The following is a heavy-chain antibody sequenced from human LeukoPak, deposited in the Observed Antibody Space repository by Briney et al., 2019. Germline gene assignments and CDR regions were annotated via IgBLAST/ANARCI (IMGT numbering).Heavy chain of an antibody. CDR1: GCPFSSYA. D-gene: IGHD3-22*01. Sequence: ALKVSCRASGCPFSSYAISWVRHAPGQGLEWMGGIIPIFGTANYAQKFQGRVTITAGESTSTAYMELSSLRSEDTAVYYCARAADSSGYYYHLTSFDYWGQGTLVTVSS. CDR2: IIPIFGTA. V-gene: IGHV1-69*01. CDR3: ARAADSSGYYYHLTSFDY. J-gene: IGHJ4*02.